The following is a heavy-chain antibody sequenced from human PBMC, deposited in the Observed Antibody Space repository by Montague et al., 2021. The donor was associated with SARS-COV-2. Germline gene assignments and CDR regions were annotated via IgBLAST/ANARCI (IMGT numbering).Heavy chain of an antibody. J-gene: IGHJ4*02. CDR2: MFYTGIT. V-gene: IGHV4-39*01. Sequence: SETLSLTCTVSGGSMSSSGCYWGWVRQPPGKALEWIGSMFYTGITFYNPSLKSRLTLSVDMSKNHFSLKLTSLTAADTAVYYCARQCCCHHFVDYWGQGTLVTVSS. CDR1: GGSMSSSGCY. D-gene: IGHD1-14*01. CDR3: ARQCCCHHFVDY.